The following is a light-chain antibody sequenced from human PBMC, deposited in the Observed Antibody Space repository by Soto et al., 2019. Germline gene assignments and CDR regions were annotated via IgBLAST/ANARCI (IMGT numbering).Light chain of an antibody. CDR1: QSVSSY. CDR3: QQRTKWLYT. Sequence: EIVLTQSPATLSLSPGERATLSCRASQSVSSYLAWYQQKPGQAPRLLIYDASNRATGIPARFSGSGSGTYFTLTISSLDHEDFAVYYCQQRTKWLYTFGQGTKLEIK. J-gene: IGKJ2*01. V-gene: IGKV3-11*01. CDR2: DAS.